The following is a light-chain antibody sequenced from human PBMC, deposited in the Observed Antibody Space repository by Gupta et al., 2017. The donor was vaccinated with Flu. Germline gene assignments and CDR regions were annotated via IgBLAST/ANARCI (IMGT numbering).Light chain of an antibody. V-gene: IGLV1-51*02. CDR1: TSNIGNNY. J-gene: IGLJ3*02. CDR3: GTWDTSLSVGV. CDR2: ENN. Sequence: PPSVSAAPGQKVTISCSGSTSNIGNNYVSWYQQVPGTAPKLLIYENNVRPSGIPDRFSGSKSGTSATLGITGLQTGDEADYYCGTWDTSLSVGVFGGGTKLTVL.